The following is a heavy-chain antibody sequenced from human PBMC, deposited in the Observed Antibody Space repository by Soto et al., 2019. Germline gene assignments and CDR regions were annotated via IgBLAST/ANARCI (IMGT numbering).Heavy chain of an antibody. CDR2: IYYNGNT. V-gene: IGHV4-59*08. Sequence: QVQLQESGPGLVEPSETLSLTCTVSGGSMTNYYWSWIRQPPGKGLEWIGYIYYNGNTNYNSSSKSRVTTSIDMSKNQNSLQLSSVTVADTAVYYCARPFDIWGQGTMVTVSS. J-gene: IGHJ3*02. CDR1: GGSMTNYY. CDR3: ARPFDI.